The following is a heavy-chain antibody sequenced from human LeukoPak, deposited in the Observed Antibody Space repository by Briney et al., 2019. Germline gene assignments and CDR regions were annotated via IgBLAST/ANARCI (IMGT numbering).Heavy chain of an antibody. V-gene: IGHV3-30*04. CDR2: ISSDGNNQ. CDR3: ARDPDDFSNLEYFHH. Sequence: GGSLRLSCAASGFTFTHYILHWVRQAPGRGLEWVAVISSDGNNQYYADSVKGRFTISRDNPTSTLYLLMNTPRAEDSAVYYCARDPDDFSNLEYFHHWGQGTLVTVSS. D-gene: IGHD4-11*01. CDR1: GFTFTHYI. J-gene: IGHJ1*01.